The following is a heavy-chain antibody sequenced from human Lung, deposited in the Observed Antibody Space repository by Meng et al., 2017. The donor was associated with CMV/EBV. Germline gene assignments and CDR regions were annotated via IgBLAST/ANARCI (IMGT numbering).Heavy chain of an antibody. V-gene: IGHV2-5*02. CDR3: ARAAARPSDWFDP. CDR1: GFSLSTSGVG. J-gene: IGHJ5*02. Sequence: QLTWKESCPTLVKPTPTLTLTCTFSGFSLSTSGVGVGWIRQPPGKALECLAIIYGDDEKRYSPSLESRLTVTKDTSKNQVVLTMTNMVPVDTATYYCARAAARPSDWFDPWGQGTLVTVSS. CDR2: IYGDDEK. D-gene: IGHD6-6*01.